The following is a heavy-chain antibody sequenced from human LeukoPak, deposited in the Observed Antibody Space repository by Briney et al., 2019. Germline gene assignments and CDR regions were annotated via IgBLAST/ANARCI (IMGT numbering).Heavy chain of an antibody. V-gene: IGHV3-48*01. CDR1: GFTFSSYS. J-gene: IGHJ4*02. CDR3: ARPTDYDYVWGSYRH. D-gene: IGHD3-16*02. Sequence: GGSLRLSCAASGFTFSSYSMNWVRQAPGEGLEWVSYISSSSSTIYYADSVKGRFTISRDNAKNSLYLQMNSLRAEDTAVYYCARPTDYDYVWGSYRHWGQGTLVTVSS. CDR2: ISSSSSTI.